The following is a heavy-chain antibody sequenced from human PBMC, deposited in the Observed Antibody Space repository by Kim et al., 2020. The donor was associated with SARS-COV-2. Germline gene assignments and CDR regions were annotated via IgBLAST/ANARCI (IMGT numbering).Heavy chain of an antibody. J-gene: IGHJ4*02. V-gene: IGHV2-5*01. Sequence: YSPSLKGRLTITKETAKNQVVLTMTNMDPVDTATYYCAHRAVILTGSWNYWGQGTLVTVSS. D-gene: IGHD3-9*01. CDR3: AHRAVILTGSWNY.